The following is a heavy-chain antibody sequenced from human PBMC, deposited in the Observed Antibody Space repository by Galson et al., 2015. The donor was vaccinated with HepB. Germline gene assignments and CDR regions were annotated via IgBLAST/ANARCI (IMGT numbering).Heavy chain of an antibody. Sequence: SVKVSCKVSGYTLTELSMHWVRQAPGKGLEWMGGFDPEDGETIYAQKFQGRVTMTEDTSTDTAYMELSSLRSEDTAVYYCATGVVVAGFLGYWGQGTLVTVSS. D-gene: IGHD2-15*01. J-gene: IGHJ4*02. CDR3: ATGVVVAGFLGY. V-gene: IGHV1-24*01. CDR1: GYTLTELS. CDR2: FDPEDGET.